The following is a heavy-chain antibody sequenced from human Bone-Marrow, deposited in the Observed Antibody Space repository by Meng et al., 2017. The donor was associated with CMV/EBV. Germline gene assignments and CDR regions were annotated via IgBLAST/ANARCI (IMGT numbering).Heavy chain of an antibody. CDR3: AREGFQLYFDY. J-gene: IGHJ4*02. CDR2: INWNGGST. CDR1: GFTFSSYS. D-gene: IGHD2-2*01. Sequence: GESLKISCAASGFTFSSYSMNWVRQAPGKGLEWVSGINWNGGSTGYADSVKGRFTISRDNAKNSLYLQMNSLRAEDTALYYCAREGFQLYFDYWGQGTLVTVYS. V-gene: IGHV3-20*04.